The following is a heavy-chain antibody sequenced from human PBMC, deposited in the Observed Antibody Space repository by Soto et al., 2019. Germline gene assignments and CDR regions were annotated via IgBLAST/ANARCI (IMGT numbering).Heavy chain of an antibody. J-gene: IGHJ2*01. CDR3: ARGYYDYIWGSYRYTFWYFDL. CDR2: IYYSGST. CDR1: GGSISSYY. V-gene: IGHV4-59*01. Sequence: QVQLQESGPGLVKPSETLSLTCTVSGGSISSYYWSWIRQPPGKGLEWFGYIYYSGSTNYNPSLKSRVTISVDTSKNQFSLKLSSVTAADTAVYYCARGYYDYIWGSYRYTFWYFDLWGRGTLVTVSS. D-gene: IGHD3-16*02.